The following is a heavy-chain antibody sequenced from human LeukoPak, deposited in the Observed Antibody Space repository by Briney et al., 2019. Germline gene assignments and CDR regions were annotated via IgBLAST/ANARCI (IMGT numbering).Heavy chain of an antibody. CDR2: IYYSGST. Sequence: SETLSLTCTVSGGSISSYYWSWIRQPPGKGLEWIGYIYYSGSTNYNPSLKSRVTISVDTSKNQFSLKLSSVTAADTAVYYCARGDYDSSGYTYYYYYYMDVWGKGTTVTISS. J-gene: IGHJ6*03. V-gene: IGHV4-59*01. CDR3: ARGDYDSSGYTYYYYYYMDV. D-gene: IGHD3-22*01. CDR1: GGSISSYY.